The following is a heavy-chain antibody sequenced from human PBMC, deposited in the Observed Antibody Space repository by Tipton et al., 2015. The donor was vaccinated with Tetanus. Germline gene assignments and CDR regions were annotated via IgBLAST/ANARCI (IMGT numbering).Heavy chain of an antibody. CDR3: VRSRAAAGGSDY. CDR2: IIPASGAT. Sequence: QSGAEVKKPGSSVKVSCKSSGGPFYKHGIDWVRQAPGQGLEWMGGIIPASGATNYAHKFQGRVTMTADASTTTVHMELSNLRSDDTAVYYCVRSRAAAGGSDYWGQGTLVTV. D-gene: IGHD6-25*01. CDR1: GGPFYKHG. V-gene: IGHV1-69*01. J-gene: IGHJ4*02.